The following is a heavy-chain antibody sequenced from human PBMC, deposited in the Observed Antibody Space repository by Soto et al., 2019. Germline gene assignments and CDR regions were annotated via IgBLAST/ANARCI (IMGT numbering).Heavy chain of an antibody. J-gene: IGHJ3*02. CDR2: TYYRSKWYN. CDR1: GDSVSSNSAA. D-gene: IGHD7-27*01. V-gene: IGHV6-1*01. Sequence: KQSQTLSLTCAISGDSVSSNSAAWNWIRQSPSRGLEWLGRTYYRSKWYNDYAVSVKSRITINPDTSKNQFSLQLNSVTPEDTAVYYCARGRDGSHNLGGPTFGNWGGAFDIWGQGTMVTVAS. CDR3: ARGRDGSHNLGGPTFGNWGGAFDI.